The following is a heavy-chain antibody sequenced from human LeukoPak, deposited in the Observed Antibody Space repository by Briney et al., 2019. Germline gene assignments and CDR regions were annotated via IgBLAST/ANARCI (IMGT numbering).Heavy chain of an antibody. CDR2: IYYSGST. CDR3: ARDRYTVVSWYFDL. Sequence: LQTLSLTCTVSGGSISSGGYYWSWIRQHPGKGLEWIGYIYYSGSTYYNPSLKSRVTISVDTSKNQFSLKLSSVTAADTAVYYCARDRYTVVSWYFDLWGRGTLVTVSS. J-gene: IGHJ2*01. D-gene: IGHD4-23*01. CDR1: GGSISSGGYY. V-gene: IGHV4-31*03.